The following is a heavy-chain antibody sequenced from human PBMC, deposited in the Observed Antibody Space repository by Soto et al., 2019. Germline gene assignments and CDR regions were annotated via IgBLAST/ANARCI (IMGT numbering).Heavy chain of an antibody. CDR2: ITSDGNNK. V-gene: IGHV3-30*18. J-gene: IGHJ4*02. CDR1: GFTFSTYG. Sequence: QVQLVESGGGVVQPGRSLRLSCAASGFTFSTYGIHWVRQAPGKELEWVALITSDGNNKFYADSVKGRFTISRDNSKNALYLQMNSLRAEDTAVYYCAKGGVMDYWGQGTLVTVSS. CDR3: AKGGVMDY. D-gene: IGHD3-16*01.